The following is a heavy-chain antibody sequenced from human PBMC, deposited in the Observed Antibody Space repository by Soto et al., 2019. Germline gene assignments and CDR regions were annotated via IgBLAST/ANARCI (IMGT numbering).Heavy chain of an antibody. CDR1: GDSVSTNTAT. CDR2: TYYRSRWYF. V-gene: IGHV6-1*01. CDR3: VRLIGNSWLDS. Sequence: SQTLSLTCDISGDSVSTNTATWDWIRQSPSRGLEWLGGTYYRSRWYFDYAVSVKSRITISPDISNNQVSLQLTSVTPDDTAIYYCVRLIGNSWLDSRGQGTLVTVSS. J-gene: IGHJ5*01. D-gene: IGHD3-22*01.